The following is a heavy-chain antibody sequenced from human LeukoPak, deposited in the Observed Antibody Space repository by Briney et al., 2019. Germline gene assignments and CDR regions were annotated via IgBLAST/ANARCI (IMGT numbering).Heavy chain of an antibody. CDR1: GYTFTVYY. CDR3: ARDQRITMIRGVNRYFDY. D-gene: IGHD3-10*01. V-gene: IGHV1-18*04. Sequence: ASVTVSFKASGYTFTVYYMHWVRQAPGQGLEWMGWISAYNANTNYVQKFQGRVFMTTDTSTNTAYMELRSLRSDDTAVYYCARDQRITMIRGVNRYFDYWGQGTLVTVSS. CDR2: ISAYNANT. J-gene: IGHJ4*02.